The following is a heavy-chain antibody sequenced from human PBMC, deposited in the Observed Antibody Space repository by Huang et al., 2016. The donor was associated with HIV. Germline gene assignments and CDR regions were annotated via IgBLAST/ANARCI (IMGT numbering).Heavy chain of an antibody. Sequence: QVQLVQSGAEVKKPGASVKVSGRASGYTFISYVITWVRQAPGQGLEWMGGISPSYGYTNEAQQFQGRVTMTTDTSTNTVYMEVRSLRSDDTAVYYCARDLGTTVVPDGMDVWGQGTTVTVSS. CDR1: GYTFISYV. D-gene: IGHD4-17*01. J-gene: IGHJ6*02. CDR3: ARDLGTTVVPDGMDV. CDR2: ISPSYGYT. V-gene: IGHV1-18*04.